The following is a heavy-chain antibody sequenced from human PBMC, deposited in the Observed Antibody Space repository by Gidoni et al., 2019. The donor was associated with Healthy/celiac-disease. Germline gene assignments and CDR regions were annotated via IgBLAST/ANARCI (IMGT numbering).Heavy chain of an antibody. D-gene: IGHD2-15*01. CDR1: GVTFSSYA. V-gene: IGHV1-69*01. J-gene: IGHJ6*02. CDR2: IIPIFGTA. CDR3: ARAYCSGGSCYSGFFYYGMDV. Sequence: QVQLVQSGAEATKPGSSVQVSCKASGVTFSSYAISWVRQAPGQGLEWMGGIIPIFGTANYAQKFQGRVTITADESTSTAYMELSSLRSEDTAVYYCARAYCSGGSCYSGFFYYGMDVWGQGTTVTVSS.